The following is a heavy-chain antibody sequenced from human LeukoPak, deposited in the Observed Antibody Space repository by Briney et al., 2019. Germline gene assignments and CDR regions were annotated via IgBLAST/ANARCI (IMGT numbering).Heavy chain of an antibody. J-gene: IGHJ3*02. CDR3: AKERYCSSTSCYMHAFDI. CDR2: ISYDGSNK. V-gene: IGHV3-30*18. CDR1: GFTFSSYG. D-gene: IGHD2-2*01. Sequence: GGSLRLSCAASGFTFSSYGMHWVRQAPGKGLEWVAVISYDGSNKYYADSVKGRFTISRDNSKNTLYLQMNSLRAEDTAVYYCAKERYCSSTSCYMHAFDIWGQGTMVTVSS.